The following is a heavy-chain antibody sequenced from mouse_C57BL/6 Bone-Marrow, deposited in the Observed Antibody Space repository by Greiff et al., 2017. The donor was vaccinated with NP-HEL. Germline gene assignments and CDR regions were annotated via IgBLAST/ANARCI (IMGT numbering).Heavy chain of an antibody. CDR2: IYPRSGNT. CDR3: ARVGAYYSNLYWYFDV. CDR1: GYTFTSYG. V-gene: IGHV1-81*01. J-gene: IGHJ1*03. D-gene: IGHD2-5*01. Sequence: VQLQQSGAELARPGASVKLSCKASGYTFTSYGISWVKQRTGQGLEWIGEIYPRSGNTYYNEKFKGKATLTADKSSSTAYMELRSLTSEDSAVYFCARVGAYYSNLYWYFDVWGTGTTVTVSS.